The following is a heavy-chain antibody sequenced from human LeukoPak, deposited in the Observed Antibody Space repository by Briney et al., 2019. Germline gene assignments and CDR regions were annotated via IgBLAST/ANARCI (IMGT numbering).Heavy chain of an antibody. CDR2: IRGSGSTT. CDR1: GFTFSNYA. J-gene: IGHJ4*02. D-gene: IGHD3-22*01. Sequence: PGGSLRLSCAASGFTFSNYAMTWVRQAPGKGLEWVSGIRGSGSTTYHADSVKGRFTISRDNSKNTLYLQMNSLRAGDTAVYYCAKDLGDSSPLGTDYWGQGTLVTVSS. CDR3: AKDLGDSSPLGTDY. V-gene: IGHV3-23*01.